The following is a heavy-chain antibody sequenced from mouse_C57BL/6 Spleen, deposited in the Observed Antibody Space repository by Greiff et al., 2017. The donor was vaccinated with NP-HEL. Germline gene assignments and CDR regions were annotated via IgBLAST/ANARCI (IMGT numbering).Heavy chain of an antibody. Sequence: VQLKQSGPVLVKPGASVKMSCKASGYTFTDYYMNWVKQSHGKSLEWIGVINPYNGGTSYNQKFKGKATLTVDKSSSTAYMELNSLTSEDSAVYYCARRVTTEFAYWGQGTLVTVSA. CDR2: INPYNGGT. V-gene: IGHV1-19*01. CDR3: ARRVTTEFAY. CDR1: GYTFTDYY. D-gene: IGHD2-2*01. J-gene: IGHJ3*01.